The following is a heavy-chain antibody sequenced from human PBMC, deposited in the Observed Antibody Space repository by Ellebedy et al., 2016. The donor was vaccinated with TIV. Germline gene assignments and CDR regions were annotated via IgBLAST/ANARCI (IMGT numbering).Heavy chain of an antibody. D-gene: IGHD5-12*01. CDR1: GGTFSSYA. CDR2: IIPILGIA. CDR3: ASRNIVATIIFDY. J-gene: IGHJ4*02. Sequence: AASVKVSYKASGGTFSSYAISWVRQAPGQGLEWMGRIIPILGIANYAQKCQGRVTITADKSTSTAYMELSSLRSEDTAVYYCASRNIVATIIFDYWGQGTLVTVSS. V-gene: IGHV1-69*04.